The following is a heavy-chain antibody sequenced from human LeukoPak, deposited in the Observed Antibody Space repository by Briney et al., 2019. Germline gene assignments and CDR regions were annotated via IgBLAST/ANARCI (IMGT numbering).Heavy chain of an antibody. J-gene: IGHJ4*02. Sequence: SETLSLTCAVSGGSISSYYWSWIRQPPGKGLEWIGYFHYSGSTNYSPSLKSRVTISIDTSKNQFSLKVSSVTAADTAVYYCARGSSWSYYFDYWGQGTLVAVSS. CDR3: ARGSSWSYYFDY. V-gene: IGHV4-59*01. D-gene: IGHD6-13*01. CDR1: GGSISSYY. CDR2: FHYSGST.